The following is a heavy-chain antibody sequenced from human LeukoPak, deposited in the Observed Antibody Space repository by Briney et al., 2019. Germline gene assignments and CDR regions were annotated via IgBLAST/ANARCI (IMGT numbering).Heavy chain of an antibody. CDR3: ARHLGFCSSTGCNSWFDP. V-gene: IGHV4-59*08. D-gene: IGHD2-2*02. J-gene: IGHJ5*02. CDR1: GGSISSYY. CDR2: IYFSGNT. Sequence: SETLSLTCTVSGGSISSYYWSWIRQPPGKGLEWIGYIYFSGNTNYNPSLKSRVTISEDTSKNQFSLKLSSVTAADTAVYYCARHLGFCSSTGCNSWFDPWGQGTLVTVSS.